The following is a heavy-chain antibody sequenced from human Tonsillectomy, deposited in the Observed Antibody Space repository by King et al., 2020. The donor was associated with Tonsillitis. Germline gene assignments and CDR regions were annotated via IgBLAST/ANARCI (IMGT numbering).Heavy chain of an antibody. CDR2: VYFSGST. CDR3: ARGPLQWLKNYGMDV. CDR1: GDSISSYY. V-gene: IGHV4-4*07. Sequence: VQLQESGPGLVKPSETLSLTCNVSGDSISSYYWSGIRQPAGKGLEWIGRVYFSGSTNYNPSFKSRVTMSADTSKNQFSLKVSSVTAADTAVDYGARGPLQWLKNYGMDVWGQGTTVTVSS. J-gene: IGHJ6*02. D-gene: IGHD6-19*01.